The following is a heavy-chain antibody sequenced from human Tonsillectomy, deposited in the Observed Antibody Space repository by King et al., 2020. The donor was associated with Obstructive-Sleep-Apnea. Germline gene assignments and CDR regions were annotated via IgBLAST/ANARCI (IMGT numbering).Heavy chain of an antibody. D-gene: IGHD3-3*01. CDR3: AGVGPPQEGLPNWFDP. CDR1: GGSVSSGFYY. Sequence: QLQESGPGLVKPSETLSLTCSVSGGSVSSGFYYWSWIRQPPGKGLEWIGYIYYSGSTNYNPSLKSRVTISVDTSNNQFSLKLSSVTAADTAVYYCAGVGPPQEGLPNWFDPWGQGTLVTVSS. J-gene: IGHJ5*02. V-gene: IGHV4-61*01. CDR2: IYYSGST.